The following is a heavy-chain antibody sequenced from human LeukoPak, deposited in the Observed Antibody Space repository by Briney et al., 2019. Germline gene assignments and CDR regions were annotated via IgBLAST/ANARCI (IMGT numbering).Heavy chain of an antibody. CDR1: GGSISSSNW. CDR2: IYHSGST. CDR3: ARVRYSSSWYVDY. J-gene: IGHJ4*02. D-gene: IGHD6-13*01. V-gene: IGHV4-4*02. Sequence: SGTLSLTCAVSGGSISSSNWWSWVRQPPGKGLEWIGEIYHSGSTNYNPSLKSRVTISVDKSKNQFSLKLSSVTAADTAVYYCARVRYSSSWYVDYWGQGTLVTVSS.